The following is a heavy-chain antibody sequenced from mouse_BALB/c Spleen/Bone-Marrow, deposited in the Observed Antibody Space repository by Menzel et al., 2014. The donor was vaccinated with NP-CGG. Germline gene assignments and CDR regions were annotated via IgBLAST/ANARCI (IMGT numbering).Heavy chain of an antibody. D-gene: IGHD1-1*01. CDR1: GFSSPTYG. J-gene: IGHJ4*01. Sequence: QVKLQNSDPGLGAPSRGLSFSCIAPGFSSPTYGYHWVRNPPGKGLGGLEVLWPGGGTNYNSALMSRLSINKDNSKSQVFLKMNSLQTDDTAMYYCAREGRGYYGSSGAAMDYWGQGTTVTVSS. CDR3: AREGRGYYGSSGAAMDY. CDR2: LWPGGGT. V-gene: IGHV2-9*02.